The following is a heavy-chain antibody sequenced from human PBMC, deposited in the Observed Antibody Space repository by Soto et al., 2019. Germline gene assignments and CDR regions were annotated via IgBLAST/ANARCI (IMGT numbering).Heavy chain of an antibody. D-gene: IGHD3-16*02. CDR1: GFSLTTRGVG. J-gene: IGHJ3*01. Sequence: QITLKESGPTLLKPTETLTLTCTFSGFSLTTRGVGVGWIRQPPGAALEWLAVIYWDDDRRYSPSLKTWLALSKDTAKNQVVRTMTNMDSVDTAIYYCAHLVITFGGVVAGDAFAVSGQGTTVTVS. CDR2: IYWDDDR. V-gene: IGHV2-5*02. CDR3: AHLVITFGGVVAGDAFAV.